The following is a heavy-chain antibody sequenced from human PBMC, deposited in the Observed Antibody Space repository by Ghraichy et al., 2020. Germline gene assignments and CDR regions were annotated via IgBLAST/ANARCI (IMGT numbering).Heavy chain of an antibody. CDR2: IKSKTDGGTT. CDR3: TTFAAGATVP. J-gene: IGHJ5*02. V-gene: IGHV3-15*01. D-gene: IGHD1-26*01. CDR1: GFTFSSAW. Sequence: GSLRLSCAASGFTFSSAWMSWVRQAPGKGPEWVCRIKSKTDGGTTDYIAPVNGRFTISRDDSKNTLYLQMNSLKIEDTTVYYCTTFAAGATVPWGLGTLVTGSS.